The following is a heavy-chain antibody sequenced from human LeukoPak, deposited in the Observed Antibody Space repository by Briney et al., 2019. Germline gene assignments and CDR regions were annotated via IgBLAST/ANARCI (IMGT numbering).Heavy chain of an antibody. CDR1: GYTFTSYG. CDR3: ARMGLRYGDTVTCDY. V-gene: IGHV1-18*01. J-gene: IGHJ4*02. CDR2: ISAYNGNT. Sequence: ASVKVSCKASGYTFTSYGISWVRQAPGQGLEWMGWISAYNGNTNYAQKLQGRVTMTTDTSTSTAYMELRSLRSDDTAVYYCARMGLRYGDTVTCDYWGQGTLVTVSS. D-gene: IGHD4-17*01.